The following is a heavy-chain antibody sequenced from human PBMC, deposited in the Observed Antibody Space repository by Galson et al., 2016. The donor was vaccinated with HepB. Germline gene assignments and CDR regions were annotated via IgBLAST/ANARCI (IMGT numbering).Heavy chain of an antibody. D-gene: IGHD2-15*01. Sequence: SLRLSCAASGFTFSNFAMTWVRQAPGKGLEWVSSIRRGGDSTYYADSVKGRFTISRDNSRNTLYLQMSSLRADDTALYYCATIRELDICRGGICHSQFDYWGQGTLVTVSS. CDR3: ATIRELDICRGGICHSQFDY. J-gene: IGHJ4*02. V-gene: IGHV3-23*01. CDR1: GFTFSNFA. CDR2: IRRGGDST.